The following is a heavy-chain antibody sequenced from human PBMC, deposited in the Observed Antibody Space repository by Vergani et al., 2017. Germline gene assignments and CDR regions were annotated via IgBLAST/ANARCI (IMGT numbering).Heavy chain of an antibody. CDR3: ASDTHSGQRADR. CDR1: FDSIRNLY. D-gene: IGHD6-19*01. J-gene: IGHJ5*02. CDR2: IHYSENT. Sequence: QVQLQESGPGLMKSSETLYLTCSVSFDSIRNLYCNWIRQPPGKGLEWIGSIHYSENTNYNPSLKTRVTISVDTSKNQFSLTLTSVTAADTAVYYCASDTHSGQRADRWGQGILVTVTS. V-gene: IGHV4-59*11.